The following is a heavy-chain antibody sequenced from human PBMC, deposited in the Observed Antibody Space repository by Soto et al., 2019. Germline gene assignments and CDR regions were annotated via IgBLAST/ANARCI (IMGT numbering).Heavy chain of an antibody. CDR1: GFKFSDHS. CDR2: ISGSSSAI. CDR3: ARDGLWFGELDWFDP. Sequence: GSLRLSCAASGFKFSDHSLNWVRQAPGKGLEWISFISGSSSAIYYADSVKGRFTVSRDNAKKTLYLQMHSLRDEDTAVYYCARDGLWFGELDWFDPWGQGTXVTVSS. D-gene: IGHD3-10*01. V-gene: IGHV3-48*02. J-gene: IGHJ5*02.